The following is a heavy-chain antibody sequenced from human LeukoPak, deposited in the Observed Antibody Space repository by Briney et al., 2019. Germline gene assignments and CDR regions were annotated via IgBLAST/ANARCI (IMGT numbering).Heavy chain of an antibody. J-gene: IGHJ4*02. V-gene: IGHV3-9*01. Sequence: GRSLRLSCAASGFTFDDYAMHWVRHAPGKGLEWVSGISWNSGSIGYADSVKGRFTISRDNAKNSLYLQMNSLRAEDTALYYCAKDRGDGTYWGQGTLATVSS. CDR1: GFTFDDYA. CDR2: ISWNSGSI. D-gene: IGHD2-21*02. CDR3: AKDRGDGTY.